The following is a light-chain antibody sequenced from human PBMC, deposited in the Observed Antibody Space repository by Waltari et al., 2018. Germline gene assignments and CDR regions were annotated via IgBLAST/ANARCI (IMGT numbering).Light chain of an antibody. CDR3: NSYTGSSSWV. Sequence: QSALTQPASVSGSPGQSITISCTGTSSDIGFYNYVSWYQQHPGKAPQLIIYDVYERPSGVSNRSSGAKSGNTASLTISGLQAEDEADYYCNSYTGSSSWVFGGGTKLTVL. J-gene: IGLJ3*02. CDR1: SSDIGFYNY. CDR2: DVY. V-gene: IGLV2-14*03.